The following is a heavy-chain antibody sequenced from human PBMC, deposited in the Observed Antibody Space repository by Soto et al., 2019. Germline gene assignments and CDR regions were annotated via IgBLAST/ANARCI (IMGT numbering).Heavy chain of an antibody. CDR2: INAGNGNT. V-gene: IGHV1-3*01. CDR1: GYTFTSYA. D-gene: IGHD3-22*01. J-gene: IGHJ3*02. CDR3: ARGLLGITMIVVVTGGGAFDI. Sequence: ASVKASGTASGYTFTSYAMHCVRQAPGQRLEWMGWINAGNGNTKYSQKFQGRVTITRDTSASTAYMELSSLRSEDTAVYYCARGLLGITMIVVVTGGGAFDIWGQGTMVTVSS.